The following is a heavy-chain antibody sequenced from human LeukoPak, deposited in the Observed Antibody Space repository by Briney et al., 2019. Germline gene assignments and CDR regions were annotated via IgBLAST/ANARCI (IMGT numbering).Heavy chain of an antibody. CDR3: ATFSVVPAAITYPQGGVDY. Sequence: ASVKISCKVSGYTFTDYYMHWVQQAPGKGLEWMGLVDPEDGETIYAEKFQGRVTITADTSTDTAYMELSSPRSEDTAVYYCATFSVVPAAITYPQGGVDYWGQGTLVTVSS. CDR2: VDPEDGET. CDR1: GYTFTDYY. D-gene: IGHD2-2*01. J-gene: IGHJ4*02. V-gene: IGHV1-69-2*01.